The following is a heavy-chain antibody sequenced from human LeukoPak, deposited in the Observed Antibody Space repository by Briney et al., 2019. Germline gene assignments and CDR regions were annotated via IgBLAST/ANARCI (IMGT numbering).Heavy chain of an antibody. V-gene: IGHV3-23*01. CDR3: AKQNGWTVRGVITPSPFDY. CDR1: GFTFSSYA. CDR2: ISGSGGST. J-gene: IGHJ4*02. Sequence: GGSLRLSCAASGFTFSSYAMSWVRQAPGKGLEWVSAISGSGGSTYYADSVKGRFTISRDNSKNTLYLQMNSLIAEDTAVYYCAKQNGWTVRGVITPSPFDYWGQGALVTVSS. D-gene: IGHD3-10*01.